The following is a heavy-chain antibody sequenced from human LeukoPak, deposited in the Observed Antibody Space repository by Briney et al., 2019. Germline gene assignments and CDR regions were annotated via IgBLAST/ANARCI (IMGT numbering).Heavy chain of an antibody. J-gene: IGHJ4*02. CDR2: ISGSGAST. V-gene: IGHV3-23*01. D-gene: IGHD1-26*01. CDR1: GFTFSSFW. CDR3: AKDVGKWESLHFFDY. Sequence: GGSLRLSCAASGFTFSSFWMSWVRQAPGKGLEWISGISGSGASTYYADSVKGRFTISRDDSRNTLYLQMNSLRGDDTAVYYCAKDVGKWESLHFFDYWGQGTLVTVSS.